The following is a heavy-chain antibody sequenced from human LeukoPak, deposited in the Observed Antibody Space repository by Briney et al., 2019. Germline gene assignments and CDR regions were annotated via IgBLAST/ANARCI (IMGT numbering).Heavy chain of an antibody. D-gene: IGHD3-22*01. J-gene: IGHJ4*02. V-gene: IGHV3-11*06. Sequence: PGGSLRLSCAASGFTFSDYYMSWIRQAPGKWLEWVAYISSSSSYTNYADSVKGRFTISRDNAKNSLYLQMNSLRAEDTAVYYCARGYYYDSSGYYYWGQGTLVTVSS. CDR1: GFTFSDYY. CDR3: ARGYYYDSSGYYY. CDR2: ISSSSSYT.